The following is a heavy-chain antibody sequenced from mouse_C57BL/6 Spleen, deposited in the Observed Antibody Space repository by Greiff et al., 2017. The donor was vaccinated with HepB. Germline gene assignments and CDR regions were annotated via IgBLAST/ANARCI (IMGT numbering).Heavy chain of an antibody. J-gene: IGHJ1*03. CDR1: GFNIKDDY. CDR3: TTGGSSLWYFDV. CDR2: IDPENGDT. Sequence: VQLQQSGAELVRPGASVKLSCTASGFNIKDDYMHWVKQRPGQGLEWIGWIDPENGDTEYASKFQGKATITADTSSNTAYLQLSSLTSEDTAVYYCTTGGSSLWYFDVWGTGTTVTVSS. V-gene: IGHV14-4*01. D-gene: IGHD1-1*01.